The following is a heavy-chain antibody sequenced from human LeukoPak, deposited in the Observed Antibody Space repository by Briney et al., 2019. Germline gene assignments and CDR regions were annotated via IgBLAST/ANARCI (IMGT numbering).Heavy chain of an antibody. V-gene: IGHV3-30*18. D-gene: IGHD3-9*01. CDR1: GFTFSSYG. CDR2: ISYDGSNK. J-gene: IGHJ4*02. Sequence: GGSLRLSCAASGFTFSSYGMHWVRQAPGKGLEWVAVISYDGSNKYYADSVKGRFTISRDNSKNTLYLQMNSLRAEDTAVYYCAKDAYWGRYFDWLRGPSYFDYWGQGTLVTVSS. CDR3: AKDAYWGRYFDWLRGPSYFDY.